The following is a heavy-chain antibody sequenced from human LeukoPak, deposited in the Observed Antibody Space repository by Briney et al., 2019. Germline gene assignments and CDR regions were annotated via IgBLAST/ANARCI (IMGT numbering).Heavy chain of an antibody. CDR1: GGHFSGYF. V-gene: IGHV4-34*01. J-gene: IGHJ4*02. CDR3: ARQIPFCVADGCYSYDF. CDR2: TNHRGSA. D-gene: IGHD2-21*01. Sequence: SSETLSLTCTVSGGHFSGYFWTWIRQPPGKGLEWIGQTNHRGSATYNPSLDSRVTISVDTSKNQFSLRLSSVTAADTAVYFCARQIPFCVADGCYSYDFWGQGALVTVSS.